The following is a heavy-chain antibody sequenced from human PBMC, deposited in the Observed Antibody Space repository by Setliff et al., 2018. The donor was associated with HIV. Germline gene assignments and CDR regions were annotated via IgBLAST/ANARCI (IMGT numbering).Heavy chain of an antibody. J-gene: IGHJ4*02. CDR2: ITPSGDT. CDR1: GGSISPYY. V-gene: IGHV4-34*01. D-gene: IGHD1-1*01. Sequence: TSETLSLTCTVSGGSISPYYWSWIRQPPGKGLEWIGEITPSGDTNYIPSLKSRVTMSLDTSKNQFSLNLNSVTAADTAVYYCSNWNTTVDADSWGQGTLVTVSS. CDR3: SNWNTTVDADS.